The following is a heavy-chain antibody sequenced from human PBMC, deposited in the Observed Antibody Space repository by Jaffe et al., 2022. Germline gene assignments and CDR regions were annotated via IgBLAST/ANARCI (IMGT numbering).Heavy chain of an antibody. V-gene: IGHV4-34*01. CDR2: INHSGST. J-gene: IGHJ6*03. CDR3: ARGSSSWYPYYYYYMDV. D-gene: IGHD6-13*01. CDR1: GGSFSGYY. Sequence: QVQLQQWGAGLLKPSETLSLTCAVYGGSFSGYYWSWIRQPPGKGLEWIGEINHSGSTNYNPSLKSRVTISVDTSKNQFSLKLSSVTAADTAVYYCARGSSSWYPYYYYYMDVWGKGTTVTVSS.